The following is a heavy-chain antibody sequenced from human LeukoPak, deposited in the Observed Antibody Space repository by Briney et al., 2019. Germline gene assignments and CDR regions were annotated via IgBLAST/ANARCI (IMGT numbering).Heavy chain of an antibody. J-gene: IGHJ6*02. Sequence: PGGSLRLSCAASGFTFSSYGMHWVRQAPGKGLEWAAVISYDGSNKYYADSVKGRFTISRDNSKNTLYLQMNSLRAEDTAVYYCANDLNLEPWAVYYYGMDVWGQGTTVTVSS. D-gene: IGHD1-14*01. CDR3: ANDLNLEPWAVYYYGMDV. CDR1: GFTFSSYG. CDR2: ISYDGSNK. V-gene: IGHV3-30*18.